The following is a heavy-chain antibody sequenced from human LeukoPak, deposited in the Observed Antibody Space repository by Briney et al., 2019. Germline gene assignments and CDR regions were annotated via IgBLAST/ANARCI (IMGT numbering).Heavy chain of an antibody. CDR3: ARHRYRSGSDWIDP. CDR2: TYYRSTWYN. Sequence: SQTLSLTCAISGDSVSSNSVTWNWIRQSPSRGLEWLGRTYYRSTWYNDYAVSVRGRITVNPDTSKNQFSLHLNSVTPEDTAVYYCARHRYRSGSDWIDPWGQGTLVTVSS. CDR1: GDSVSSNSVT. J-gene: IGHJ5*02. V-gene: IGHV6-1*01. D-gene: IGHD1-26*01.